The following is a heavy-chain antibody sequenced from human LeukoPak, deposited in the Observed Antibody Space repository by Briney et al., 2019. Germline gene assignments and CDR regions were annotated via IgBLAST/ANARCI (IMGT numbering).Heavy chain of an antibody. CDR3: ARAKFGYYYDSGSYYYHYMDV. Sequence: PSQTLSLTCTVSGASISSGRYYWSWIRQPAGKGLEWIGRIYTSGSTNYSPSLKTRVTISVDRSKNQFSLKLSSVTAADTAVYYCARAKFGYYYDSGSYYYHYMDVWGKGTTVTISS. V-gene: IGHV4-61*02. D-gene: IGHD3-10*01. J-gene: IGHJ6*03. CDR1: GASISSGRYY. CDR2: IYTSGST.